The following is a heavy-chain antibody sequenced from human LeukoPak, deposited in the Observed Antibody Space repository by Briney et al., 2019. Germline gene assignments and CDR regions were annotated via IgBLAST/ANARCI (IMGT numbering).Heavy chain of an antibody. D-gene: IGHD6-19*01. J-gene: IGHJ4*02. CDR1: GFTFSSYS. Sequence: GGSLRLPCAVSGFTFSSYSMSWVRQAPGKGLDWVSSISSSSTYKYYADSVKGRFAISRDNAKNSLYLQMNSLRAEDTAVYYCAKGKVSVAGATNDYWGQGTLVTVSS. V-gene: IGHV3-21*01. CDR3: AKGKVSVAGATNDY. CDR2: ISSSSTYK.